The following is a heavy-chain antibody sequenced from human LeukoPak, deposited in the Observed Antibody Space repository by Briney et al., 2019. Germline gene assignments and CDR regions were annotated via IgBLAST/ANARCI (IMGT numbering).Heavy chain of an antibody. CDR2: IIPIFGTA. J-gene: IGHJ4*02. D-gene: IGHD6-19*01. CDR1: GGTFSSYA. CDR3: AREGDSSGWYLDFDY. Sequence: SVEVSCKASGGTFSSYAISWVRQAPGQGLEWMGGIIPIFGTANYAQKFQGRVTITADESTSTAYMELSSLRSEDTAVYYCAREGDSSGWYLDFDYWGQGTLVTVSS. V-gene: IGHV1-69*01.